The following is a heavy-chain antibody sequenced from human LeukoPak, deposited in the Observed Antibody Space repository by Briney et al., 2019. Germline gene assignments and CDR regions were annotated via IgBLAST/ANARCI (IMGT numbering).Heavy chain of an antibody. CDR3: AREASMVRGVTCYYFDY. D-gene: IGHD3-10*01. CDR1: GGSISSYY. Sequence: SETLSLTCTVSGGSISSYYWSWIRQPAGKGLEWIGRIYTSGSTNYNPSLKSRVTMSVDTSKNQFSLKLSSVTAADTAVYYCAREASMVRGVTCYYFDYWGQGTLVTVSS. J-gene: IGHJ4*02. CDR2: IYTSGST. V-gene: IGHV4-4*07.